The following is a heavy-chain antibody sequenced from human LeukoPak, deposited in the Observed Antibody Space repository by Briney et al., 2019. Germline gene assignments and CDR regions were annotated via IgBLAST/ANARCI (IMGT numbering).Heavy chain of an antibody. D-gene: IGHD1-7*01. CDR2: ISAYSGNT. CDR1: GYTFTSYG. V-gene: IGHV1-18*01. Sequence: ASVKVSCKASGYTFTSYGISWVRQAPGQGLEWMGWISAYSGNTNYAQKLQGRVTMTTDTSTSTAYMELRSLRSDDTAVYYCARDIAPVNWNFGPRNYYYYYYMDVWGKGTTVTVSS. CDR3: ARDIAPVNWNFGPRNYYYYYYMDV. J-gene: IGHJ6*03.